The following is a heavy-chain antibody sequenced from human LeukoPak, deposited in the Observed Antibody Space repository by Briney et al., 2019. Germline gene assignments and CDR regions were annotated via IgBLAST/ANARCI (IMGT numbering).Heavy chain of an antibody. CDR2: ISGSGDRT. D-gene: IGHD2-15*01. CDR3: AKGLTASSYSGLHC. J-gene: IGHJ4*02. V-gene: IGHV3-23*01. CDR1: GFTFTAYA. Sequence: GGSLRLSCAASGFTFTAYAMAWVRQAPGKGLEWVSVISGSGDRTFYAESVKGWFSISRDDSKNTLYLQMNSLRVEDTAIYYCAKGLTASSYSGLHCWGQGTLVTVS.